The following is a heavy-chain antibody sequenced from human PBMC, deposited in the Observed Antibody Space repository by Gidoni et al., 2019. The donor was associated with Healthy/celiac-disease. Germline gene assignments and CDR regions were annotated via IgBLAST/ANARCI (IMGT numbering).Heavy chain of an antibody. D-gene: IGHD3-3*01. CDR3: ARVRFLEWSLANNWFDP. CDR1: GGSISSSSYY. J-gene: IGHJ5*02. CDR2: IYYSGST. V-gene: IGHV4-39*01. Sequence: SGGSISSSSYYWGWIRQPPGKGLEWIGSIYYSGSTYYNPSLKSRVTISVDTSKNQFSLKLSSVTAADTAVYYCARVRFLEWSLANNWFDPWGQGTLVTVSS.